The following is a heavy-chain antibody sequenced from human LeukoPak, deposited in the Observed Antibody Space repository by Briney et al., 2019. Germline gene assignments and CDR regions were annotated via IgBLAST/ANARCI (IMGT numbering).Heavy chain of an antibody. Sequence: GGFLRLSCAAYGFTFNNYGMNWVRQAPGKGLEWVSGVSGSGGNAYYAESVKGRFTISRDNSKNILYLRLNSLRADDTAVYYCVRERVRCLGTMCHPDVFDVWGQGTMVTVSS. D-gene: IGHD3-10*02. CDR1: GFTFNNYG. CDR3: VRERVRCLGTMCHPDVFDV. V-gene: IGHV3-23*01. J-gene: IGHJ3*01. CDR2: VSGSGGNA.